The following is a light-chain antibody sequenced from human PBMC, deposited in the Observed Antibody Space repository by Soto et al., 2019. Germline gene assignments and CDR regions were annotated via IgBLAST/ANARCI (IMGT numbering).Light chain of an antibody. CDR1: SSDIRRYDY. Sequence: QSVLTQPASVSGSPGQSITLSCTGTSSDIRRYDYVSWYQQFPGKAPKLMIYRVINRPSGVSDRFSGSKSGNSASLSISGLQTEDEASYFCGSYTSATTWVFGGGTKLTVL. V-gene: IGLV2-14*03. CDR3: GSYTSATTWV. J-gene: IGLJ3*02. CDR2: RVI.